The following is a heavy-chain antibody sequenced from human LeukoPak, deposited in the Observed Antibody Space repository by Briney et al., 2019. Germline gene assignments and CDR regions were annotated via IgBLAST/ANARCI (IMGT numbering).Heavy chain of an antibody. V-gene: IGHV3-7*01. CDR2: IKQDGSEK. Sequence: GGSLRLSCAASGFTFSSYWMSWVRQAPGKGLEWVANIKQDGSEKYYVDSVKGRFTISRDNAKNSLYLQMNSLRAEDTAVYYCAKEGSRQDGSLFDPWGQGTLVTVSS. J-gene: IGHJ5*02. CDR3: AKEGSRQDGSLFDP. D-gene: IGHD5-24*01. CDR1: GFTFSSYW.